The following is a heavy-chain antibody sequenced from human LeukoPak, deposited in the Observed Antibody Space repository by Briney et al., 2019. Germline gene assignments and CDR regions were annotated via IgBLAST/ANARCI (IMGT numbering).Heavy chain of an antibody. CDR3: ARDRDYYDSSGQGY. Sequence: GGSGKASCNASGYTFTRYGISWVRQAPGHGLGSSGWISAYNSNTNYAQKLQGRVTMTTDTSTSTAYMELRSLRSDDTAVYYCARDRDYYDSSGQGYWGQGTLVTVSS. J-gene: IGHJ4*02. CDR2: ISAYNSNT. CDR1: GYTFTRYG. V-gene: IGHV1-18*01. D-gene: IGHD3-22*01.